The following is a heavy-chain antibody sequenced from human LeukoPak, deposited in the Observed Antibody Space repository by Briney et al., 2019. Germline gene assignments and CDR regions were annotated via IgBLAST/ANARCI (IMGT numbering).Heavy chain of an antibody. Sequence: PSETLSLTCTVSGGSISTYYWSWIRQPPGKGLEWIGYIYYRGNTNYNPSLQSRVSISVDTSKNQFSLKLTSVTAADTAVYYCANLARDAYNNDAWNIGAKGKMATVS. V-gene: IGHV4-59*08. J-gene: IGHJ3*02. D-gene: IGHD5-24*01. CDR2: IYYRGNT. CDR3: ANLARDAYNNDAWNI. CDR1: GGSISTYY.